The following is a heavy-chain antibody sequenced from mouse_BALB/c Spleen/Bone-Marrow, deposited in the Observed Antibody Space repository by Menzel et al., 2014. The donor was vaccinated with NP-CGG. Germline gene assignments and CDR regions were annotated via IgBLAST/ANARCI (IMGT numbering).Heavy chain of an antibody. CDR1: GFNIKDTY. V-gene: IGHV14-3*02. CDR2: IDPANGNT. CDR3: AVYDYEGFAC. J-gene: IGHJ3*01. D-gene: IGHD2-4*01. Sequence: EVQLAESGAELVKPGASVKLSCTASGFNIKDTYMHWVKQRPEQGLEWIGRIDPANGNTKYDPKFQGKATITADTSSNTAYLQLSSLTSEDTAAYYCAVYDYEGFACWGRGTLVTVTA.